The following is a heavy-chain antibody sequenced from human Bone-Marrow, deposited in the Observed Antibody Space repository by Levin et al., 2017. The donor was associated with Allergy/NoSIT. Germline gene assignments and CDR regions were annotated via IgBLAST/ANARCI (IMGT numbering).Heavy chain of an antibody. CDR2: ISTSGSTV. CDR1: GFTFRNYE. J-gene: IGHJ4*02. Sequence: GESLKISCTVSGFTFRNYEMNWVRQAPGKGLEWISHISTSGSTVYYVDSVKGRFSISRDNAKNSLYLHMNNLRVEDTAVYYCARVYDYMWGSYRPLDYWGQGTLVTVAS. V-gene: IGHV3-48*03. D-gene: IGHD3-16*02. CDR3: ARVYDYMWGSYRPLDY.